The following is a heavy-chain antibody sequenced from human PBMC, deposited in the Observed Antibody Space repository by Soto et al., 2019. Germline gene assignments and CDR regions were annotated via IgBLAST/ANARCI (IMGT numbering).Heavy chain of an antibody. V-gene: IGHV5-51*01. CDR1: GYSFTSYW. J-gene: IGHJ6*02. Sequence: GESLKISCKGSGYSFTSYWIGWVRQMPGKGLEWMGIIYPGDSDTRYSPSFQGQVTISADKSISNAYLQWSSLKASDTAMYYCASASIATTGLYYSYAMDVWGQGTTVTVSS. D-gene: IGHD6-6*01. CDR3: ASASIATTGLYYSYAMDV. CDR2: IYPGDSDT.